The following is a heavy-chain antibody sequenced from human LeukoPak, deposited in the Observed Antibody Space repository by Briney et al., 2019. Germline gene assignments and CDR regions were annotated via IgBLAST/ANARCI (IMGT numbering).Heavy chain of an antibody. CDR3: ARLSEPD. J-gene: IGHJ4*02. V-gene: IGHV3-23*01. CDR2: ISGSGDNT. Sequence: PGGSLRLSCAASGFTFSSYAMTWVRQAPGKGLEWVSTISGSGDNTYYADSAKGRFTISRDNSKNTLYLQMNSLRAGDTAVYYCARLSEPDWGQGTLVTVSS. CDR1: GFTFSSYA.